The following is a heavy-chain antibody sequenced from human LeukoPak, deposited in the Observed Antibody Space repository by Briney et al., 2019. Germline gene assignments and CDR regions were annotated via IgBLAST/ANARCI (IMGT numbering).Heavy chain of an antibody. V-gene: IGHV1-24*01. Sequence: ASVKVSCKVSGYTLTELSMHWVRQAPGKGLEWMGGFDPEDGETIYAQKFQGRVTMTEDTSTDTAYMELSSLRSEDTAVYYCATGPQTTTVVTPSYWGQGTLVTVSS. CDR1: GYTLTELS. CDR3: ATGPQTTTVVTPSY. J-gene: IGHJ4*02. D-gene: IGHD4-23*01. CDR2: FDPEDGET.